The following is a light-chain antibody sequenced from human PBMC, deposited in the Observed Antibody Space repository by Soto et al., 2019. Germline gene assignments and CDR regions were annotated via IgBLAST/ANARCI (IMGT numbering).Light chain of an antibody. J-gene: IGKJ4*01. V-gene: IGKV1-39*01. CDR2: GAS. CDR3: QQSYSILT. CDR1: QSISSY. Sequence: DIQMTQSPSSLSASVGDRVTITCRASQSISSYLNWYQQKPGKGPKLLIYGASSLESGVPSRFSGSGSGTDFTLTINSLQPEDFATYYCQQSYSILTFGGGTKVDI.